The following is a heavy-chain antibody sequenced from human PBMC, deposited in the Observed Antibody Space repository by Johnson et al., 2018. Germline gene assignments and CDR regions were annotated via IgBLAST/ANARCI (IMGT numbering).Heavy chain of an antibody. Sequence: VQLVQSGGGLVQPGGSLRLSCAASGFTFSSYSINWVRQAPGKGLEWVAHISSSGSNIYYADAVKGRFTIPRDNAKNPLFLQMNSLRAEDAAVYYCARVPATRYSQRWYYYGMDVWGQGTTVTVSS. CDR1: GFTFSSYS. D-gene: IGHD5-18*01. CDR2: ISSSGSNI. J-gene: IGHJ6*02. CDR3: ARVPATRYSQRWYYYGMDV. V-gene: IGHV3-48*01.